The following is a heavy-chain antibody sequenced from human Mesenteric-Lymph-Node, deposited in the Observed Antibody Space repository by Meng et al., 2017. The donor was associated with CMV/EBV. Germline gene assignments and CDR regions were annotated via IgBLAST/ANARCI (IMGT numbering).Heavy chain of an antibody. D-gene: IGHD3-10*01. CDR1: GYSFTNYW. V-gene: IGHV5-51*01. CDR3: ARVGSPWFGDLGETELKY. Sequence: GESLKISCKGSGYSFTNYWIGWVRQMPGKGLEWMGIIYPGDSETRYSPSLQGQVTISADKSTNTAYLQWSSLKASDTAMYYCARVGSPWFGDLGETELKYWGQGALVTVSS. J-gene: IGHJ4*02. CDR2: IYPGDSET.